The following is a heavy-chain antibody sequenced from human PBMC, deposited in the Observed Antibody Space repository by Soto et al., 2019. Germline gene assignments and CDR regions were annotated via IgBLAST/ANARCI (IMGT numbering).Heavy chain of an antibody. CDR1: GYTFTSYG. V-gene: IGHV1-18*01. J-gene: IGHJ6*02. CDR3: ARGYDFWSGYPGLDV. D-gene: IGHD3-3*01. CDR2: ISAYNGNT. Sequence: ASVKVSCKASGYTFTSYGISWVRQAPGQGLEWMGWISAYNGNTNYAQKLQGRVTMTTDTSTSTAYMELRSLTSDDTVVYYCARGYDFWSGYPGLDVWGQGTTVTVS.